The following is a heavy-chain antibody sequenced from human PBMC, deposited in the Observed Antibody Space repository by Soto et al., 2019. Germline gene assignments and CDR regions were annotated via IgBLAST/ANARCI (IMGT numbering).Heavy chain of an antibody. D-gene: IGHD2-2*01. CDR3: ARGSSPEGPVQMTFDY. V-gene: IGHV4-31*03. CDR1: GGSVTVDNFY. CDR2: IYFSGTT. J-gene: IGHJ4*01. Sequence: QVQLLESGPGLVKPSETLSVTCSVSGGSVTVDNFYWTWIRLHPEKGLEWIGYIYFSGTTYYTPSLKTRATISADPSKNVVSLSLRSVTAADTAVYYCARGSSPEGPVQMTFDYWGQGIQVTVSS.